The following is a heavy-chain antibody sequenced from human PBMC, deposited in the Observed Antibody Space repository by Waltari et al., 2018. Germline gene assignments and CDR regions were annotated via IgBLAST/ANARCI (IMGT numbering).Heavy chain of an antibody. CDR1: GGSISSSSYY. CDR3: ARVKPSGSYYGGYRY. D-gene: IGHD1-26*01. V-gene: IGHV4-39*07. CDR2: IYYSGRT. J-gene: IGHJ4*02. Sequence: QLQLQESGPGLVKPSETLSLTCTVSGGSISSSSYYWGWIRQPPGKGLEWIGSIYYSGRTYYNPSLKSRVTISVDTSKNQFSLKLSSVTAADTAVYYCARVKPSGSYYGGYRYWGQGTLVTVSS.